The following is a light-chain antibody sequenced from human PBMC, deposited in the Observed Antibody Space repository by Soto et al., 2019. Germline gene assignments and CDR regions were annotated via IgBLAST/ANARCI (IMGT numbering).Light chain of an antibody. CDR1: SSNIGASYA. CDR3: QSYDSSLSGSV. Sequence: QSVLTQAPSVSGAPGQRVTISCTGSSSNIGASYAVHWYQQLPGTAPKLLIYGNSNRPSGVPDRFSGSKSGTSASLAITGLQAEDEADYYCQSYDSSLSGSVFGGGTKVTVL. CDR2: GNS. J-gene: IGLJ3*02. V-gene: IGLV1-40*01.